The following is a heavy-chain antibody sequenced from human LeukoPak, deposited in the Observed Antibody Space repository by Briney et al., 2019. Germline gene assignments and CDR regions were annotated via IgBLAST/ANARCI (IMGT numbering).Heavy chain of an antibody. V-gene: IGHV1-2*02. Sequence: ASVKVSCKASGYTFTDIKIHWVRQAPGQRPEWMGWINPNSGDTNYAQNFQGRVIMTRYTSIRTAYMDLSRLTSDGTAVYYCARVGSSGWFFDYWGQGSLVTVSS. CDR2: INPNSGDT. D-gene: IGHD6-19*01. CDR3: ARVGSSGWFFDY. J-gene: IGHJ4*02. CDR1: GYTFTDIK.